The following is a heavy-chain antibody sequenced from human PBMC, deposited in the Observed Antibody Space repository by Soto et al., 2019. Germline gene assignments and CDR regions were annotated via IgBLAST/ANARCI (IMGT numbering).Heavy chain of an antibody. CDR3: AGVGATYYYYGMDV. Sequence: QLQLQESGPGLVKPSETLSLTCTVSGGSISSSSYYWGWIRQPPGKGLEWIGSIYYSGSTYYNPSLKSRVTISVDTSKNQFSLKLSSVTAADTAVYYCAGVGATYYYYGMDVWGQGTTVTVSS. D-gene: IGHD1-26*01. CDR2: IYYSGST. V-gene: IGHV4-39*01. J-gene: IGHJ6*02. CDR1: GGSISSSSYY.